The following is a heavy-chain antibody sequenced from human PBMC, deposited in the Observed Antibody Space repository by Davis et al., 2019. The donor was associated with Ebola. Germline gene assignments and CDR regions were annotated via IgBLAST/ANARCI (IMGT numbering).Heavy chain of an antibody. Sequence: PGGSLRLSCAASGFTFSSYGMHWVRQAPGKGLEWVAVIWYDGSNKYYADSVKGRFTISRDNSKNTLYLQMNSLRDEDTAVYYCAREVVIPLPWYFDLWGRGTLVTVSS. CDR2: IWYDGSNK. V-gene: IGHV3-33*01. CDR3: AREVVIPLPWYFDL. J-gene: IGHJ2*01. D-gene: IGHD3-22*01. CDR1: GFTFSSYG.